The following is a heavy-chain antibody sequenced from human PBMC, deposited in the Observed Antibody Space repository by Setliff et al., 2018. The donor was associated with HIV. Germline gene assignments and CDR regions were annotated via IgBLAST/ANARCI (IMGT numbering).Heavy chain of an antibody. D-gene: IGHD2-15*01. CDR3: TRGMRPMVKRVPFDY. V-gene: IGHV3-49*03. Sequence: GGSLRLSCAASGFSFGEYGMSWFRQAPGKGLEWVGFIRSRPFGGTTEYAASVKGRFTISRDDSKSIAYLQMNSLKSADAAVYYCTRGMRPMVKRVPFDYWGQGTLVTVSS. CDR1: GFSFGEYG. J-gene: IGHJ4*02. CDR2: IRSRPFGGTT.